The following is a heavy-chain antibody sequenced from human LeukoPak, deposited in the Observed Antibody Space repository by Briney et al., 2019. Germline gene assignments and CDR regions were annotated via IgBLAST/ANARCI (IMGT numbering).Heavy chain of an antibody. CDR2: ISAYNGNT. CDR1: GYTFTSYG. D-gene: IGHD3-22*01. V-gene: IGHV1-18*01. CDR3: ARFQDDSSGYSLRDAFDI. Sequence: ASVKVSCKASGYTFTSYGISWVRQAPGQGLEWMGWISAYNGNTNYAQKLQGRVTMTTDTSTSTAYMELRSLRSDDTAVYYCARFQDDSSGYSLRDAFDIWGQGTWSPSLQ. J-gene: IGHJ3*02.